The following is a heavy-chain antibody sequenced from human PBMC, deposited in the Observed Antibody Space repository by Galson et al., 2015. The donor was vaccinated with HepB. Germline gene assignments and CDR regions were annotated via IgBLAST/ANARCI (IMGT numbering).Heavy chain of an antibody. D-gene: IGHD5-18*01. CDR1: GFTFSSYS. CDR3: ARDGWIQLWLFDY. Sequence: SLRLSCAASGFTFSSYSMNWVRQAPGEGLEWVSSISSSSYIYYADSVKGRFTISRDNAKNSLYLQMNSLRAEDTAVYYCARDGWIQLWLFDYWGQGTLVTVSS. CDR2: ISSSSYI. J-gene: IGHJ4*02. V-gene: IGHV3-21*01.